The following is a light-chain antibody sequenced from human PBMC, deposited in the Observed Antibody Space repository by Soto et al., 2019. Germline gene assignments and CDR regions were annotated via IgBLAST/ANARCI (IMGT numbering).Light chain of an antibody. CDR1: QSVRSK. V-gene: IGKV3-15*01. CDR2: GVS. Sequence: EIVMTQSPATLSVSPGERATLSCRASQSVRSKLAWFQQKPGQAPSLLIYGVSTRATGVPVRFSGSGSGTEFTLTVNSLQSEDFGVYYCQQYNNSPHTFGQGTKLEIK. CDR3: QQYNNSPHT. J-gene: IGKJ2*01.